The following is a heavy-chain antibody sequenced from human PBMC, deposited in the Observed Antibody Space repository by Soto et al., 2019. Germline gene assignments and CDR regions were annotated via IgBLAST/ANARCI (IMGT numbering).Heavy chain of an antibody. CDR2: INPATGAA. J-gene: IGHJ3*02. CDR1: GYPVTAYY. V-gene: IGHV1-2*02. D-gene: IGHD3-3*01. Sequence: QLHLVQSGAVVKKPGASVTVSCSASGYPVTAYYMHWVRQAPGRGLEWMGGINPATGAAKYTQTFQGRVTMTRATSPSTVFMELSGLTSEDTAVFCCARGGGVGVAGSAAFDMWGQGTLVTVSS. CDR3: ARGGGVGVAGSAAFDM.